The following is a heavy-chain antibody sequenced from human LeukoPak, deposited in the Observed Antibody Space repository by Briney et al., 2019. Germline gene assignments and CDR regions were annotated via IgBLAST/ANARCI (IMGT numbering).Heavy chain of an antibody. Sequence: PSETLSLTCAVYGGSFSGYYWSWIRQPPGKGLEWIGDINHSGSTNYNPSLKSRVTISVDTSKNQFSLKLSSVTAADTAVYYCARLARYDSSGYYRYYFDYWGQGTLVTVSS. CDR3: ARLARYDSSGYYRYYFDY. D-gene: IGHD3-22*01. CDR2: INHSGST. CDR1: GGSFSGYY. V-gene: IGHV4-34*01. J-gene: IGHJ4*02.